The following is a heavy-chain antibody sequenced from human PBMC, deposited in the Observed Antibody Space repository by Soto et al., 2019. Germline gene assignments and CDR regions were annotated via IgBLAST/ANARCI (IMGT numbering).Heavy chain of an antibody. CDR2: IYYSGST. D-gene: IGHD5-12*01. V-gene: IGHV4-59*01. CDR1: GGSISSYY. Sequence: PSETLSLTCTVSGGSISSYYWSWIRQPPGKGLEWIGYIYYSGSTNYNPSLKSRVTISVDTSKNQFSLKLSSVTAADTAVYYCARGVVATIRPFFDYWGQGTLVTVSS. CDR3: ARGVVATIRPFFDY. J-gene: IGHJ4*02.